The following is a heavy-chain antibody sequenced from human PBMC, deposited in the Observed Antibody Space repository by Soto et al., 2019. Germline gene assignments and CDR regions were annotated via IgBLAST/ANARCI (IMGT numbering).Heavy chain of an antibody. V-gene: IGHV3-74*01. CDR2: INSDGSST. D-gene: IGHD2-15*01. Sequence: GGSLRLSCAASGFTFSSYWMHWVRQAPGKGLVWVSRINSDGSSTSYADSVKGRFTISRDNAKNTLYLQMNSLRAEDTAVYYCARVGYCSGGSCYSEYFQHWGQGTLVTVSS. J-gene: IGHJ1*01. CDR1: GFTFSSYW. CDR3: ARVGYCSGGSCYSEYFQH.